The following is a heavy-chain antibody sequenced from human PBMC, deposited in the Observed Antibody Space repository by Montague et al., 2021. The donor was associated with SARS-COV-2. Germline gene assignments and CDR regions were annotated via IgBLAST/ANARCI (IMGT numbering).Heavy chain of an antibody. CDR2: IWYDGSNQ. D-gene: IGHD3-10*01. Sequence: SLRLSCAASGFTFSSYDMHWVRQAPGKGLEWVAVIWYDGSNQYYGDSVXGRLTISRDNSKNTLYLQMNSLRAEDTAVYYCAREYSAPRWFGEYNRYGMDVWGQGTTVTVSS. V-gene: IGHV3-33*08. CDR1: GFTFSSYD. J-gene: IGHJ6*02. CDR3: AREYSAPRWFGEYNRYGMDV.